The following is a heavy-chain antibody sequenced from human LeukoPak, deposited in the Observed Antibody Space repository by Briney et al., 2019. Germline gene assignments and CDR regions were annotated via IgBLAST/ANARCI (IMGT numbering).Heavy chain of an antibody. Sequence: GGSLRLSCAASGFTFSGSAMHWARQASGKGLEWVGRIRNKANSYETAYAASVKGRFTISRDDSKNTAYLQMNSLKTEDTAVYYCTRPDYGDYDYWGQGTLVTVSS. CDR2: IRNKANSYET. D-gene: IGHD4-17*01. CDR3: TRPDYGDYDY. CDR1: GFTFSGSA. J-gene: IGHJ4*02. V-gene: IGHV3-73*01.